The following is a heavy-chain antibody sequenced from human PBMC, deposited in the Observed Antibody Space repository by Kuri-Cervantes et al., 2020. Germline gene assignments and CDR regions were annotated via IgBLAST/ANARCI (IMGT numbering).Heavy chain of an antibody. CDR3: ASLAVADPFDY. CDR1: GGSFSGYY. J-gene: IGHJ4*02. Sequence: GSLRLSCAVYGGSFSGYYWSWIRQTPGKGLEWIGEINHSGSTNYNPSLKSRVTISVDTSKNQFSLKLSSVTAADTVVYYCASLAVADPFDYWGQGTLVTVSS. D-gene: IGHD6-19*01. CDR2: INHSGST. V-gene: IGHV4-34*01.